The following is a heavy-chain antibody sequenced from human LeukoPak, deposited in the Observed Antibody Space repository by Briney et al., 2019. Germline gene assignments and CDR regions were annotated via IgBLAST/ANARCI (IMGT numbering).Heavy chain of an antibody. D-gene: IGHD3-3*01. Sequence: VKVSCKASGYTFTGYYMHWVRQAPGQGLEWMGWINPNSGGTSYAQKFQGRVTMTRDTSISTAYMELSRLRSDDTAVYYCARGINYDFWSGYYFDYWGQGTLVTVSS. V-gene: IGHV1-2*02. CDR3: ARGINYDFWSGYYFDY. CDR1: GYTFTGYY. CDR2: INPNSGGT. J-gene: IGHJ4*02.